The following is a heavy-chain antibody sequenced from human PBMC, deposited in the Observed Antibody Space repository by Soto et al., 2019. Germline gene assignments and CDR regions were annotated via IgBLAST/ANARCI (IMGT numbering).Heavy chain of an antibody. CDR3: ARGKGMEENYYYYGMDI. V-gene: IGHV1-3*01. CDR2: INGGTGQT. Sequence: QVQVVQSGAEVKKPGASVKISCKASGYTFSTYAMHWVRQAPGQSLEWMGWINGGTGQTRYSQRFQDRVTITRDTSAKTTYMYLTSLRSEDTAVYYCARGKGMEENYYYYGMDIWGQGTTVTVSS. J-gene: IGHJ6*02. CDR1: GYTFSTYA. D-gene: IGHD1-1*01.